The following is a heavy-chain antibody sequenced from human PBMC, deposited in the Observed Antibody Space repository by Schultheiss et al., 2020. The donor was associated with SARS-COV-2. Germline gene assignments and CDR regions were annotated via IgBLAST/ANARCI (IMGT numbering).Heavy chain of an antibody. CDR3: ARQGYCSSTSCYTAYYYYYMDV. J-gene: IGHJ6*03. Sequence: GSLRLSCTVSGGSISSYYWSWIRQPPGKGLEWIGYIYYSGSTNYNPSLKSRVTMSVDTSKNQFSLKLSSVTAADTAVYYCARQGYCSSTSCYTAYYYYYMDVWGKGTTVTVSS. D-gene: IGHD2-2*02. CDR1: GGSISSYY. CDR2: IYYSGST. V-gene: IGHV4-59*01.